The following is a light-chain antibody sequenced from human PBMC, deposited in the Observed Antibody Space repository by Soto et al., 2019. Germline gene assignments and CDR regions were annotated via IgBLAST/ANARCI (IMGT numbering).Light chain of an antibody. Sequence: DIVMTQSPDPLAVSLGERATINCKSSQSVLYSSNNKNYLAWYQQKPGQPPKLLIYWASTRESGVPDRFSGSGSGTDFTLTISSLQAEDVAVYYCQQYYSTPYTFGKGTKLEIK. J-gene: IGKJ2*01. CDR2: WAS. V-gene: IGKV4-1*01. CDR1: QSVLYSSNNKNY. CDR3: QQYYSTPYT.